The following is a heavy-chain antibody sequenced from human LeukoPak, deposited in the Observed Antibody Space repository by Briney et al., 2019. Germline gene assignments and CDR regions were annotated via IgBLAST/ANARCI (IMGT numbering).Heavy chain of an antibody. V-gene: IGHV3-53*01. J-gene: IGHJ3*01. CDR3: ARGPPYDRFDY. Sequence: GGSLGRSFAASGFTVSSKYMSWVRQAPGKGLEWVSVIYSGGSTYYAASVKGRFTISRDNSKITLYLQMNSLRAEDTAVYYCARGPPYDRFDYWGQARIVSVSS. D-gene: IGHD3-9*01. CDR2: IYSGGST. CDR1: GFTVSSKY.